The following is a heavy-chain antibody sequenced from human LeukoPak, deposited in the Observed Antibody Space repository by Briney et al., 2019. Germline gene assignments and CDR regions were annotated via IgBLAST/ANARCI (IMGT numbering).Heavy chain of an antibody. CDR3: ARARGETTSYYFYLDV. CDR2: INWKSDSI. V-gene: IGHV3-9*01. CDR1: GFTFDDYG. Sequence: SLRLSCAASGFTFDDYGMHWVRQLPGKGLEWVSGINWKSDSIAYAVSVRGRFTISRDNAKNALYLQMNNLRADDTALYYCARARGETTSYYFYLDVWGRGTTVTVSS. D-gene: IGHD3-10*01. J-gene: IGHJ6*03.